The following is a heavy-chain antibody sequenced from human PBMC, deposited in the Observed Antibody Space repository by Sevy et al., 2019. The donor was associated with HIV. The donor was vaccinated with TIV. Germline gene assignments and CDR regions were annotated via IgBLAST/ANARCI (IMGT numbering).Heavy chain of an antibody. D-gene: IGHD1-26*01. Sequence: GGSLRLSCAASGFTFSDYYMSWIRQAPGKGLEWVSYISSSGSTIYYADSVKGRFTISRDNAKNSLYLQLNSLRAEDTAVYYCARDRRIVGATAAYYFDYWGQGTLVTVSS. V-gene: IGHV3-11*01. CDR2: ISSSGSTI. CDR3: ARDRRIVGATAAYYFDY. CDR1: GFTFSDYY. J-gene: IGHJ4*02.